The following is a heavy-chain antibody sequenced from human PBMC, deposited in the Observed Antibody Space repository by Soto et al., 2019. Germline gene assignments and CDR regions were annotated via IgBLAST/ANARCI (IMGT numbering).Heavy chain of an antibody. CDR1: GGIFSSYA. V-gene: IGHV1-69*01. CDR3: ARGGSGYVWFNEF. CDR2: IIPICGTA. D-gene: IGHD3-22*01. J-gene: IGHJ4*02. Sequence: QEQLVQSGAEVKKPGSSVKVSCKASGGIFSSYAISWVRQAPGQGLEWMGGIIPICGTANYAQKFQGRFTITADESTNTAYMDLSSLKSEDTALYYCARGGSGYVWFNEFWGQGTLVTVSS.